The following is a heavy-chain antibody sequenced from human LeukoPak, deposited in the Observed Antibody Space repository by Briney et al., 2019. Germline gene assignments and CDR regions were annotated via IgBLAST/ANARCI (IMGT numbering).Heavy chain of an antibody. J-gene: IGHJ6*02. Sequence: ESSVNVSCKASGFTFTSSAMQTVRQTRGQRLTWIVWIVVGSGNTNYAQKFQERVTITRDMSTSTDYMELSSLRSEDTAVYYCAALWFGETYGMDVWGQGTTVTVSS. CDR3: AALWFGETYGMDV. CDR2: IVVGSGNT. D-gene: IGHD3-10*01. CDR1: GFTFTSSA. V-gene: IGHV1-58*02.